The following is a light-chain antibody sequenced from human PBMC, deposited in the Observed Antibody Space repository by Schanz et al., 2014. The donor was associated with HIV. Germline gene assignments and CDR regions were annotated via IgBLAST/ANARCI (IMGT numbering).Light chain of an antibody. CDR3: QSCDISLSGVV. J-gene: IGLJ2*01. Sequence: QSVLTQPPSASGSLGQSVTISCTGTSDDVGGYNYVSWYQQHPGRAPKLMIYDVSKRPSGVPDRFSGSKSGNTASLTISGLQAEDEADYYCQSCDISLSGVVFGGGTKLTVL. CDR2: DVS. CDR1: SDDVGGYNY. V-gene: IGLV2-8*01.